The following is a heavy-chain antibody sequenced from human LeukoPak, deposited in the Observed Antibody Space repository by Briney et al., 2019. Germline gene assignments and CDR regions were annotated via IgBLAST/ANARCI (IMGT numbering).Heavy chain of an antibody. J-gene: IGHJ5*01. CDR2: INHSEST. Sequence: PSETLSLTCAVYGGSFSGYYWSWIRQPPGKGPEWIGEINHSESTNYNPSLKSRVTISVDTSKNQFSLKLSSVIAADTAVYYCASRSGGYYWFDSWGQGTLVTVSS. CDR3: ASRSGGYYWFDS. V-gene: IGHV4-34*01. CDR1: GGSFSGYY. D-gene: IGHD3-22*01.